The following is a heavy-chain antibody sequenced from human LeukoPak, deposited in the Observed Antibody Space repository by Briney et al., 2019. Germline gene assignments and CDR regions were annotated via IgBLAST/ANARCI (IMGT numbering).Heavy chain of an antibody. CDR3: ARDQYDTWSRRGNFDS. CDR1: GFSLSGYW. D-gene: IGHD3-3*01. Sequence: GGSLRLSCVASGFSLSGYWMYWVRQAPGKGLMYISRNNGDGSTTNYADVVKGRFTMSRDNTKNSLYLQMNSLRAEDTAVFYCARDQYDTWSRRGNFDSWGQGTLVIVSS. CDR2: NNGDGSTT. V-gene: IGHV3-74*01. J-gene: IGHJ4*02.